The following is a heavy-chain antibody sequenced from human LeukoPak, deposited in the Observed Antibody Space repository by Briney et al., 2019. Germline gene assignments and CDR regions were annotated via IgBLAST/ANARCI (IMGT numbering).Heavy chain of an antibody. J-gene: IGHJ4*02. CDR1: GFTFSTYW. V-gene: IGHV3-7*01. CDR3: ARDSSGNLDY. CDR2: INRDGSEK. D-gene: IGHD1-26*01. Sequence: GVSLRLSCAASGFTFSTYWMAWVRQAPGKGPEWVANINRDGSEKYYVESVKGRFTISRDNAKNSLFLQMNSLTAEDTSIYYCARDSSGNLDYWGQGALVTVSS.